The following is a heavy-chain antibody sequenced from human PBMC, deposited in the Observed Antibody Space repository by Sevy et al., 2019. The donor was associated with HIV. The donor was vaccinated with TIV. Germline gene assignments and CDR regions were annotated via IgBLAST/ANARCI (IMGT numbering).Heavy chain of an antibody. CDR1: GLIFSSHT. CDR3: TRVGLGECSGINCSPNDF. D-gene: IGHD2-15*01. CDR2: ISTASSFI. Sequence: GGFLRLSCTASGLIFSSHTMNWVRQAPGKGLEWVSSISTASSFIYYADSVQGRFTISRDNARKSLYLQMNNLRVEDTATYYCTRVGLGECSGINCSPNDFWGQGTLVTVSS. J-gene: IGHJ4*02. V-gene: IGHV3-21*01.